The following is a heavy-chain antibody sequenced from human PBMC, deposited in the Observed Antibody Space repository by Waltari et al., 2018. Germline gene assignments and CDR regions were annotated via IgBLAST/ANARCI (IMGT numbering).Heavy chain of an antibody. CDR1: GFTFPGHW. V-gene: IGHV3-7*03. Sequence: EAQLMESGGGLVQPGGSLRLSCAASGFTFPGHWMTWGRRAPGMGREWVANITGDGSAKWDAGSRSGRFISSIDNHRNSLFLQINRPSAEDTAIYYCARGSAGYVRVWDLWGQGTSVTVSS. D-gene: IGHD2-2*01. CDR2: ITGDGSAK. CDR3: ARGSAGYVRVWDL. J-gene: IGHJ5*02.